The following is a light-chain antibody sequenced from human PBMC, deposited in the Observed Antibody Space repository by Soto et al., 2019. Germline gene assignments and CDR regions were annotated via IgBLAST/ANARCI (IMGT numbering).Light chain of an antibody. CDR1: QTISSW. CDR2: DAS. CDR3: QQYKTYWT. V-gene: IGKV1-5*01. J-gene: IGKJ1*01. Sequence: DIQMTQSPSTLSGSVGDRVTITCRASQTISSWLAWYQQKPGKAPKVLVYDASNLESGVPSRFSGSGSGTEFTLTISSLQPDDFATYYCQQYKTYWTFGQGTKVDIK.